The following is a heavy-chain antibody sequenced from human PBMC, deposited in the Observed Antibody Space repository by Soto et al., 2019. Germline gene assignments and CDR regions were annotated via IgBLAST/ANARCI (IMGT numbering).Heavy chain of an antibody. CDR2: IIPISDTT. D-gene: IGHD2-2*01. CDR3: ARSQGSSTSLEIYYYYYYGMDV. Sequence: QVQLVQSGAEVKKPGSSVKVSCKASGGTFSSYAISWVRQAPGQGLEWMGGIIPISDTTNYAQKFQGRVTITADESTSTAYMELSSLRAEDTAVYYCARSQGSSTSLEIYYYYYYGMDVWGQVNTVTVSS. CDR1: GGTFSSYA. V-gene: IGHV1-69*01. J-gene: IGHJ6*02.